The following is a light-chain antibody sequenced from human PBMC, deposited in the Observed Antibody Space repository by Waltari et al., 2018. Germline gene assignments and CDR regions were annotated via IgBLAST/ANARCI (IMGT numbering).Light chain of an antibody. Sequence: EIVLTQSPGTLSLSQGERANLSCRASQSVRRALAWYQQNPGQAPRLLIYGASNRATGIPDRFSGSGSGTDFSLIISRLEPEDFAVYYCQHYVSLPVTFGQGTKVEIK. J-gene: IGKJ1*01. CDR1: QSVRRA. CDR2: GAS. CDR3: QHYVSLPVT. V-gene: IGKV3-20*01.